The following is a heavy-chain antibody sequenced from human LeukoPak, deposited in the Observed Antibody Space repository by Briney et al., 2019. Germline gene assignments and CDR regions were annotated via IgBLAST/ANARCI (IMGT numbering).Heavy chain of an antibody. CDR3: ARLPIAAAGTSYFDY. Sequence: GESLKISCKGSGYSFTNYWIGWVRQMPGKGLEWMGIIYPGDSDTRYSPSFQGQVTISADKSISTAYLQWSSLKASDTAMYYCARLPIAAAGTSYFDYWGQGTLVTVSS. CDR1: GYSFTNYW. D-gene: IGHD6-13*01. J-gene: IGHJ4*02. V-gene: IGHV5-51*01. CDR2: IYPGDSDT.